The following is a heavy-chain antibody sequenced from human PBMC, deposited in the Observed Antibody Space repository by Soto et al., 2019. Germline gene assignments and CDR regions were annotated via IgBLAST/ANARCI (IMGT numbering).Heavy chain of an antibody. D-gene: IGHD3-10*01. J-gene: IGHJ5*02. CDR1: GYTFTNYT. CDR2: INADNGET. V-gene: IGHV1-3*01. CDR3: ARGVGSGTYYNQYNWFDP. Sequence: ASVKVSCKASGYTFTNYTIHWMRQVPGQSLEWMGWINADNGETKISQKFQGRVTMTTDTSTSTAYMELRSLRSDDTAVYYCARGVGSGTYYNQYNWFDPWGQGTLVTVSS.